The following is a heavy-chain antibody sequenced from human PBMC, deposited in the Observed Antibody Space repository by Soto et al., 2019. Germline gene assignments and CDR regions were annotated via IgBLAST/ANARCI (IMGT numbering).Heavy chain of an antibody. D-gene: IGHD2-2*01. J-gene: IGHJ6*02. Sequence: GESLKISCKGSGYSFTSYWIGWVRQMPGKGLEWMGIIYPGDSDTRYSPSLQGQVTISADKSISTAYLQWSSLKASDTAMYYCARHTCISTSCYDYYYYGMDVWAQGTTVPVSS. V-gene: IGHV5-51*01. CDR2: IYPGDSDT. CDR1: GYSFTSYW. CDR3: ARHTCISTSCYDYYYYGMDV.